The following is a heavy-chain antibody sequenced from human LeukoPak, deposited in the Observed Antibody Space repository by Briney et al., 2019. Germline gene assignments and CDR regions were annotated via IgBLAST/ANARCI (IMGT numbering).Heavy chain of an antibody. Sequence: SETLSLTCTVSGGSISSGSYYWSWIRQPAGKGLEWIGRIYTSGSTNYNPSLKSRVTMSVDTSKNQFSLKLSSVTAADTAVYYCARGPSITMVRGGQWYYYMDVWGKGTTVTISS. J-gene: IGHJ6*03. CDR3: ARGPSITMVRGGQWYYYMDV. CDR2: IYTSGST. CDR1: GGSISSGSYY. D-gene: IGHD3-10*01. V-gene: IGHV4-61*02.